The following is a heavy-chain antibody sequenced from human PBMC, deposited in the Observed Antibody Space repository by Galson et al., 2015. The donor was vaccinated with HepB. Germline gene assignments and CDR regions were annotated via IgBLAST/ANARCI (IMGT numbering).Heavy chain of an antibody. Sequence: SLRLSCAASGFTFRNYGMHWVRQTPGKGLEWVAAISYDGSNEYIADPLRGRFTISRDNSKNTLYLQMNSLRPEDTALYYCAKSHSPSWHNWFDPWGQGTLVTVSS. V-gene: IGHV3-30*18. CDR1: GFTFRNYG. D-gene: IGHD2-2*01. CDR2: ISYDGSNE. CDR3: AKSHSPSWHNWFDP. J-gene: IGHJ5*02.